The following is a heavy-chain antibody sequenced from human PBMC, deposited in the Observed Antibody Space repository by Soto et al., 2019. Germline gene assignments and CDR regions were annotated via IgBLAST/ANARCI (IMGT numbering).Heavy chain of an antibody. J-gene: IGHJ4*02. CDR2: ISSSSSTI. V-gene: IGHV3-48*01. D-gene: IGHD4-17*01. CDR3: ARESSDYGDYGGGDY. CDR1: GFTFSSYS. Sequence: GESLKISCAASGFTFSSYSMNWVRQAPGKGLEWVSYISSSSSTIYYADSVKGRFTISRDNAKNSLYLQMNSLRAEDTAVYYCARESSDYGDYGGGDYWGQGTLVTVSS.